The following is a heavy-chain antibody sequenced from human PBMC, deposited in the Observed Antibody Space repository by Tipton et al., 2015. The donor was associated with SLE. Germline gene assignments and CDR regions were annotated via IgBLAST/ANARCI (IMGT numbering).Heavy chain of an antibody. CDR3: ASSLIVADAGDAFDI. CDR2: IYYSGST. D-gene: IGHD5-12*01. V-gene: IGHV4-61*08. Sequence: LRLSCTVSGASISSSDSYWSWIRQPPGKGLEWIGYIYYSGSTNYNPSLKSRVTISVDTSKNQFSLKLSSVTAADTAVYYCASSLIVADAGDAFDIWGQGTMVTVSS. J-gene: IGHJ3*02. CDR1: GASISSSDSY.